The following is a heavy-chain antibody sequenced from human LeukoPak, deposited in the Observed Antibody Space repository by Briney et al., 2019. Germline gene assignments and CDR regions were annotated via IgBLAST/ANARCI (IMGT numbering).Heavy chain of an antibody. V-gene: IGHV3-7*01. CDR3: ARDRGPGYSSSWYHY. CDR2: IKQDGSEK. Sequence: PGGSLRLSCAASGFTFSSYWMSWVRQAPGEGLEWVVNIKQDGSEKYYVDSVKGRFTISRDNAKNSLYLKMNSLRAEDTAVYYCARDRGPGYSSSWYHYWGQGTLVTVSS. J-gene: IGHJ4*02. D-gene: IGHD6-13*01. CDR1: GFTFSSYW.